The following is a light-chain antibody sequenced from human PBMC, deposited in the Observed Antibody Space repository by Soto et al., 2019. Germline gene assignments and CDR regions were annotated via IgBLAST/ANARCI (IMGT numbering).Light chain of an antibody. CDR3: NSYASSLSSFV. Sequence: QSVLTQPPSVSGAPGQWVTISCTGSSSNIGGGYDVPWYQQHPGKAPKLIIYDHSNRPSGVPNRFSGSKSGTSASLPITGLQAEDEADYYCNSYASSLSSFVFGSGTKLTVL. CDR1: SSNIGGGYD. V-gene: IGLV1-40*01. CDR2: DHS. J-gene: IGLJ6*01.